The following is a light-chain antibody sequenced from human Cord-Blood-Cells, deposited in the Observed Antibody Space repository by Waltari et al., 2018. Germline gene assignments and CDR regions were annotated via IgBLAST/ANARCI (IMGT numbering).Light chain of an antibody. CDR3: QKYNSEVT. CDR2: AAS. CDR1: QGISNY. V-gene: IGKV1-27*01. Sequence: DIQMTQSPSSLSASVGDRVTITCRASQGISNYLAWYQQKPGKVPKLLIYAASTLQSGVPSLFSGSGSGTDFTLTISSLQPEDVATYYCQKYNSEVTFGGGTKVEIK. J-gene: IGKJ4*01.